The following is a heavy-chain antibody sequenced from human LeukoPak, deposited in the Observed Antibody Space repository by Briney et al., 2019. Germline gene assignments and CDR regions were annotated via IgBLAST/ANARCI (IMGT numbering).Heavy chain of an antibody. CDR2: ISGSGGST. CDR3: AKGSSSSWDHFDY. J-gene: IGHJ4*02. Sequence: GGSLRLSCAASGFTFSSYGMSWVRQAPGEGLEWVSAISGSGGSTYYADSVKGRFTISRDNSKNTLYLQMNSLRAEDTAVYYCAKGSSSSWDHFDYWGQGTLVTVSS. D-gene: IGHD6-13*01. V-gene: IGHV3-23*01. CDR1: GFTFSSYG.